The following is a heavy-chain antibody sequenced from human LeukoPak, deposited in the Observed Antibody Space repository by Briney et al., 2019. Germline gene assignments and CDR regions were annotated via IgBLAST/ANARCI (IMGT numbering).Heavy chain of an antibody. CDR1: GYSLSEVS. CDR3: ATDIQQLVLFAY. J-gene: IGHJ4*02. Sequence: RASVKVSCKVSGYSLSEVSMQWVRQAPGQGLEWMGSFDPEDGEAIYAQRFQGRVTMTEDTSTNTAYMEVNSLRSEDTAVYYCATDIQQLVLFAYWGQGTLVTVSS. V-gene: IGHV1-24*01. CDR2: FDPEDGEA. D-gene: IGHD6-13*01.